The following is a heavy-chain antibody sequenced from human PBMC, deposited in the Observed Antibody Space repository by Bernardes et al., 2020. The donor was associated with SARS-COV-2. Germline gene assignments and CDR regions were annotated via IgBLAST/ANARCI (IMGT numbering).Heavy chain of an antibody. CDR3: AKGGIVGATPDFDY. V-gene: IGHV3-23*01. CDR1: GFTFSSYA. Sequence: GGSLRPSCAASGFTFSSYAMSWVRQAPGQGLEWVSAISGSGGSTYYADSVKGRFTISRDNSKNTLYLQMNSLRAEDTAVYYCAKGGIVGATPDFDYWGQGTLVTVSS. CDR2: ISGSGGST. D-gene: IGHD1-26*01. J-gene: IGHJ4*02.